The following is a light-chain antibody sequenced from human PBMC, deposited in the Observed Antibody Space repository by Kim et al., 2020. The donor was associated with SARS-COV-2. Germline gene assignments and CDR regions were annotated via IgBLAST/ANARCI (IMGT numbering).Light chain of an antibody. CDR2: GAS. CDR3: QQYKTWPLT. CDR1: QSVNSN. V-gene: IGKV3-15*01. Sequence: EIVMTQSPATLSVSPGETTTLSCRASQSVNSNLAWYQQKPGQTPRLLVYGASTRATGIPARFGGSGSGTEFTLTISSLQSEDFAVYYCQQYKTWPLTFGGGTKVDIK. J-gene: IGKJ4*01.